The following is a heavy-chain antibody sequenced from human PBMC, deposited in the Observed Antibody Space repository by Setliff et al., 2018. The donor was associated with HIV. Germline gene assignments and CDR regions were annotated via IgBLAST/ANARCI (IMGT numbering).Heavy chain of an antibody. V-gene: IGHV4-39*01. CDR2: VYYTGTT. J-gene: IGHJ4*02. CDR3: ARGIRFGDLVPPYFDY. Sequence: SETLSLTCVVSGGSTGSTMSFWGWIRQPPGKGLEWIGYVYYTGTTYSNPSLKGRVSMSVDTSRNQFSLRLNSVTAADTSLYFCARGIRFGDLVPPYFDYWGQGISVTVSS. D-gene: IGHD3-10*01. CDR1: GGSTGSTMSF.